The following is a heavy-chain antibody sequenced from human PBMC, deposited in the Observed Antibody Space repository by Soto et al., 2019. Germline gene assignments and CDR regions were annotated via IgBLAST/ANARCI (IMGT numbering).Heavy chain of an antibody. CDR1: GFTFSSYG. V-gene: IGHV3-33*01. J-gene: IGHJ4*02. D-gene: IGHD3-10*01. CDR2: IWYDGSNK. Sequence: GGSLSLSCAASGFTFSSYGMHWVRQAPGKGLEWVAVIWYDGSNKYYADSVKGRFTISRDNSKNTLYLQMNSLRAEDTAVYYCARAVDGSGTYYFDYWGQGTLVTVSS. CDR3: ARAVDGSGTYYFDY.